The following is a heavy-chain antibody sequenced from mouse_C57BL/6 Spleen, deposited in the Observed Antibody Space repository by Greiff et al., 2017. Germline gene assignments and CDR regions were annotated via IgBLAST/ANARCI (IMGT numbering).Heavy chain of an antibody. D-gene: IGHD1-1*01. Sequence: QVHVKQPGAELVKPGASVKLSCKASGYTFTSYWMHWVKQRPGRGLEWIGRIDPNSGGTKYNEKFKSKATLTVDKPSSTAYMQLSSQTSEDSAVYYCARGYYGTPGYFDVWGTGTTVTVSS. CDR1: GYTFTSYW. CDR2: IDPNSGGT. CDR3: ARGYYGTPGYFDV. J-gene: IGHJ1*03. V-gene: IGHV1-72*01.